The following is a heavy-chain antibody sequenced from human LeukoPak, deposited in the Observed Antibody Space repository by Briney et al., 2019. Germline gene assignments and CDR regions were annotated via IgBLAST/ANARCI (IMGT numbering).Heavy chain of an antibody. J-gene: IGHJ4*02. CDR2: ISSNGGST. CDR3: ARSGRSDFWSGYPIDY. D-gene: IGHD3-3*01. Sequence: GGSLRLSCAASGFTFSSYAMHWVRQAPGKGLEYVSAISSNGGSTYYANSVKGRFTSSRDNSKNTLYLQMGSLRDEDMAVYYCARSGRSDFWSGYPIDYWGQGTLVTVSS. V-gene: IGHV3-64*01. CDR1: GFTFSSYA.